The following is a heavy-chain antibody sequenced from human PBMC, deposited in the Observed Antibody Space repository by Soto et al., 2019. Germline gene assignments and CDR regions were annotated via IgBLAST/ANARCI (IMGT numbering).Heavy chain of an antibody. CDR2: IYYSGST. V-gene: IGHV4-31*03. CDR1: GGSISSGGYY. Sequence: SETLSLTCTVSGGSISSGGYYWSWIRQHPGKGLEWIGYIYYSGSTYYNPSLKSRVTISVDTSKNQFSLKLSSVTAADTAVYYCASTGLYGDYYFDYWGQGTQVTVSS. D-gene: IGHD4-17*01. J-gene: IGHJ4*02. CDR3: ASTGLYGDYYFDY.